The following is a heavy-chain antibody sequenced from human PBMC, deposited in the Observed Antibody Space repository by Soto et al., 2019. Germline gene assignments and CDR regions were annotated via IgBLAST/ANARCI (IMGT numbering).Heavy chain of an antibody. D-gene: IGHD3-22*01. CDR1: GGTFSSYA. Sequence: VQLVQSGAEVKKPGSSVKVSCKASGGTFSSYAISWVRQAPGQGLEWMGGIIPIFGTANYAQKFQGRVTITADESTSTAYMELSSLRSEDTAVYYCARANYYDSSGYYFWLWVWEYWGQGTLVTVSS. V-gene: IGHV1-69*01. CDR3: ARANYYDSSGYYFWLWVWEY. CDR2: IIPIFGTA. J-gene: IGHJ4*02.